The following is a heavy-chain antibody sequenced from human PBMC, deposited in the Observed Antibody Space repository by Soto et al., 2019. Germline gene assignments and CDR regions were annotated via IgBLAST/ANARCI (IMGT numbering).Heavy chain of an antibody. CDR2: INPNSGGT. D-gene: IGHD2-2*02. J-gene: IGHJ5*02. CDR1: GYTFTGYY. V-gene: IGHV1-2*02. CDR3: ARSLVVVVPAAIRRGPTLATGFDP. Sequence: ASVQVSCQASGYTFTGYYMHLVLQAPVQVLEWMVWINPNSGGTNYAQKFQGRVTMTRDTSISTAYMELSRLRSDDTAVYYCARSLVVVVPAAIRRGPTLATGFDPWGQGTLVTVSS.